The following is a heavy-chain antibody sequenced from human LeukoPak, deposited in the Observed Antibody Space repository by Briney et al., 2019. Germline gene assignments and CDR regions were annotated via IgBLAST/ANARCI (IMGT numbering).Heavy chain of an antibody. Sequence: ASVKVSCKASGYTFTGYYMHWVRQAPGQGLEWMGWINPNSGGTNYAQKLQGRVTMTTDTSTSTAYMELRSLRSDDMAVYYCAREGTSGWDNNWFDPWGQGTLVTVSS. D-gene: IGHD6-19*01. CDR1: GYTFTGYY. CDR3: AREGTSGWDNNWFDP. J-gene: IGHJ5*02. V-gene: IGHV1-2*02. CDR2: INPNSGGT.